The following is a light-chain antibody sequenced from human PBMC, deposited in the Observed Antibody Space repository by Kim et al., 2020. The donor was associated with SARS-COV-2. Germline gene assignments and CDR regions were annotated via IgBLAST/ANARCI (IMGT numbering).Light chain of an antibody. J-gene: IGLJ1*01. CDR2: KDT. Sequence: SYELTQPPSVSVSPGQTARITCSGDALPKQYAYWYQQRPGQAPVLVIYKDTERPSGIPERFSGSTSGTTVTLTISGVQAEDEADYYCQSPDTSNTYYVFGTGTRVTVL. V-gene: IGLV3-25*03. CDR3: QSPDTSNTYYV. CDR1: ALPKQY.